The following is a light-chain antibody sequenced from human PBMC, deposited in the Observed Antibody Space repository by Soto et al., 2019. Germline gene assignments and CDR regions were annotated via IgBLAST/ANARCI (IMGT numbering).Light chain of an antibody. V-gene: IGKV3-15*01. CDR1: QSVSSN. CDR3: QQYDNWPLT. CDR2: GAS. J-gene: IGKJ4*01. Sequence: EIVMTQSPAILSVSPGERATLSCRASQSVSSNLAWYQQKPGQAPRLLIYGASTRATGLPARFSGSGSGTEFTLTISSLQFEDFAVYYCQQYDNWPLTFGGGTKVDIK.